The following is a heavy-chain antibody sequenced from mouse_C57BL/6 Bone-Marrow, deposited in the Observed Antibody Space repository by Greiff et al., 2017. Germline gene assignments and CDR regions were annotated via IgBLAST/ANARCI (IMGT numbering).Heavy chain of an antibody. CDR3: TRQGWGDY. J-gene: IGHJ2*01. Sequence: QVQLQQSGAELARPGASVKLSCKASGYTFTSYGISWVKQRTGQGLEWIGEFYPRSGNTYYNEKFKGKATLTADKSSSTAYLELRCLTSEDSAVCFCTRQGWGDYWGQGTTLTVSS. V-gene: IGHV1-81*01. D-gene: IGHD3-3*01. CDR2: FYPRSGNT. CDR1: GYTFTSYG.